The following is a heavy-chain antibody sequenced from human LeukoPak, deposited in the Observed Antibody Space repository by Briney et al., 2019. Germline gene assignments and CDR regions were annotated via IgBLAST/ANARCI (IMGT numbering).Heavy chain of an antibody. CDR1: GLTFSSYS. J-gene: IGHJ5*02. Sequence: PGGSLRLSCGASGLTFSSYSMHWVRQAPGKGLEWVSYISSDSGTIYQADSVKGRFTISRDNAKNSLYLQMNSLRAEDTAVYHCARAAQPGFDPWGQGTLVIVSS. D-gene: IGHD1-14*01. CDR2: ISSDSGTI. V-gene: IGHV3-48*01. CDR3: ARAAQPGFDP.